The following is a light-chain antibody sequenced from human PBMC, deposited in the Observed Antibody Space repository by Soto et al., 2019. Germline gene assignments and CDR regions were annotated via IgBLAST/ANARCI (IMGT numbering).Light chain of an antibody. J-gene: IGKJ5*01. CDR1: QSVSSY. V-gene: IGKV3-11*01. CDR2: DAS. CDR3: QQRSNWPPIT. Sequence: EIVLTQSPATLSLSPGEIATLSCSASQSVSSYLAWYQQKPGQAPRLLIYDASNRATGIPARFSGSGSGTEFTLTISSLEPEDFAVYYCQQRSNWPPITFGQGTRLEIK.